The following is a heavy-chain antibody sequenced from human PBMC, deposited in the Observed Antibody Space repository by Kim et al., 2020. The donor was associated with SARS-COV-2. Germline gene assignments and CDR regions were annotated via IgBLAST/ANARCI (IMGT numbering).Heavy chain of an antibody. D-gene: IGHD3-10*01. V-gene: IGHV3-23*01. CDR3: ANGMVRGGWDY. CDR1: GFTFSSYA. CDR2: ISGSGGST. Sequence: GGSLRLSCAASGFTFSSYAMSWVRQAPGKGLEWVSAISGSGGSTYYADSVKGRFTISRANSKNTLYLEMNSLRAEDTAVYYCANGMVRGGWDYWGQGTLVTVAS. J-gene: IGHJ4*02.